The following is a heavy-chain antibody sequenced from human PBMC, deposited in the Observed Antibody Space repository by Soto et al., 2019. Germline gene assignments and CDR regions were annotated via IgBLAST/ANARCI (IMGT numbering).Heavy chain of an antibody. D-gene: IGHD2-8*01. J-gene: IGHJ4*02. CDR1: GGSISSGGYY. Sequence: SETLSLTCTVSGGSISSGGYYWSWIRQHPGKGLEWVGYSYYTGSSYYNPSLKSRVTISVDASKNQLSLRLASVTAADTAVYYCARDAIRWSAAMKTYWGLGTLVTVSS. CDR2: SYYTGSS. V-gene: IGHV4-31*03. CDR3: ARDAIRWSAAMKTY.